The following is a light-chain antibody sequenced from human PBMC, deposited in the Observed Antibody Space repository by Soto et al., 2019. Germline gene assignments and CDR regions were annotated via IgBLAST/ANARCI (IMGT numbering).Light chain of an antibody. CDR1: SSDVGGYNY. Sequence: QSVLTQPPSASGSPGQSVTISCTGTSSDVGGYNYVAWYQQHPGKAPKLMIYEVSKRPSGVADRFSGSKSGNTASLTVSGLQAEDEADYYCSSYTGLTVRFGGGTKLTVL. J-gene: IGLJ2*01. V-gene: IGLV2-8*01. CDR3: SSYTGLTVR. CDR2: EVS.